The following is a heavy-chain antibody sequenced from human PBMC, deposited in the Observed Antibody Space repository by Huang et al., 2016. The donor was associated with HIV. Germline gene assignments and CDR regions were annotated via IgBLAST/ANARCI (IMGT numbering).Heavy chain of an antibody. CDR1: GGSISSGGYT. CDR3: AREGFYDLWSAFRRAVDAFDT. V-gene: IGHV4-30-4*08. CDR2: IYDNWYP. J-gene: IGHJ3*02. Sequence: QVQLHESGPGLVKPSQTLSLTCTVSGGSISSGGYTYNWIRQPPGKGLEWIGYIYDNWYPYYNPSLKCRVSISVDTSKNQFSLKLSSMTAADTAVYYCAREGFYDLWSAFRRAVDAFDTWGQGTKVTVSS. D-gene: IGHD3-3*01.